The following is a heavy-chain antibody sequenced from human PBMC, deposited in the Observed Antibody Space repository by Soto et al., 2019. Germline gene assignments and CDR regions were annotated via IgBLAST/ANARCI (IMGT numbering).Heavy chain of an antibody. D-gene: IGHD6-6*01. J-gene: IGHJ6*02. Sequence: QDQLVQSGAEVKKPGASVKVSCKASGYSFNTYAMHWVRQAPGQRLEWLAWINAGNVNTKYSQKFQGRLTVTRDTSVSTAYMELSSLTYEDTAVYDCARDMGQHLVMMRYYYAMDAWGQGTTVTVSS. CDR2: INAGNVNT. CDR1: GYSFNTYA. CDR3: ARDMGQHLVMMRYYYAMDA. V-gene: IGHV1-3*01.